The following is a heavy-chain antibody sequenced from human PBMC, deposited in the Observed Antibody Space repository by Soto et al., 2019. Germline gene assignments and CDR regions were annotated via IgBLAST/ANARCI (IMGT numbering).Heavy chain of an antibody. CDR1: GYTFTGYY. D-gene: IGHD3-22*01. J-gene: IGHJ6*02. CDR2: INPNTGGT. V-gene: IGHV1-2*02. CDR3: AREAGRPDYYDSSGYYPFYGMDV. Sequence: ASVKVSCKASGYTFTGYYMLRVRQAPGQGLGLMGWINPNTGGTNYAQKFQGRVTMTRDTSISTAYMELSRLRSDDTAVYYCAREAGRPDYYDSSGYYPFYGMDVWGQGTTVTVSS.